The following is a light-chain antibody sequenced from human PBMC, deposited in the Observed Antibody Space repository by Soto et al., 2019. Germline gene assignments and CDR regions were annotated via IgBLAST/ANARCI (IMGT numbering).Light chain of an antibody. Sequence: IHMTQSPSSLSASLGHRFTITCRASQSISRHLNWYQQKPGKAPRLLIYAASSLQSGVPSRFSGSGSGTDFILTITSLQTEDSATYYCQQTYNMPRTFGPGTKVDIK. CDR3: QQTYNMPRT. V-gene: IGKV1-39*01. CDR1: QSISRH. J-gene: IGKJ3*01. CDR2: AAS.